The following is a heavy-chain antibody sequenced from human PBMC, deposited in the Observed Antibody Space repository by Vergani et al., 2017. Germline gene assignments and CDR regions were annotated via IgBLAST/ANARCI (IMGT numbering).Heavy chain of an antibody. V-gene: IGHV3-7*01. D-gene: IGHD3-16*01. CDR1: GFTFSSYW. CDR2: IKQDGSEK. CDR3: ARGFGGITFGGVNDY. Sequence: EVQLVESGGGLVQPGGSLRLSCAASGFTFSSYWMSWVRQAPGKGLEWVANIKQDGSEKYYVDSVNGRFTISRDNAKNSLYLQMNSLRAEDTAVYYCARGFGGITFGGVNDYWGQGTLVTVSS. J-gene: IGHJ4*02.